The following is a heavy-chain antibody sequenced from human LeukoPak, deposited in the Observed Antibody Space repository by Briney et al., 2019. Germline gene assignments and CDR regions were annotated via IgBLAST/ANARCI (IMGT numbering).Heavy chain of an antibody. CDR2: IIGDGSST. Sequence: GGSLRLSCAASGFTFSSFWMHWVRQAPGKGLVWVSRIIGDGSSTSYADSVKGRFTISRDNAKNTLYLQMNSLRAGDTAVYYCARGFGTWFDPWGQGTLVTVSS. CDR3: ARGFGTWFDP. V-gene: IGHV3-74*01. D-gene: IGHD3-10*01. J-gene: IGHJ5*02. CDR1: GFTFSSFW.